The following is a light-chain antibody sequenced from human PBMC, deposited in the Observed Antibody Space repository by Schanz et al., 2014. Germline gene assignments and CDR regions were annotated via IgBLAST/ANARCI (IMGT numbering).Light chain of an antibody. CDR2: EVS. V-gene: IGLV2-8*01. J-gene: IGLJ3*02. CDR3: SSYAGSTTSWV. Sequence: QSALTQPPSASGSPGQSVTISCTGTSSDVGGYDYVSWYQQHPGKAPKLMIYEVSKRPSGVPDRFSGSKSGNTASLTVSGLQAEDEAYYYCSSYAGSTTSWVFGGGTKLTVL. CDR1: SSDVGGYDY.